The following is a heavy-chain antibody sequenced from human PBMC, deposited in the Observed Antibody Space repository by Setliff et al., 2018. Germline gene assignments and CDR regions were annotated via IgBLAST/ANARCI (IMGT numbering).Heavy chain of an antibody. CDR2: IDPSGNT. CDR1: GGSISSGSNY. D-gene: IGHD3-10*01. J-gene: IGHJ4*02. V-gene: IGHV4-61*09. CDR3: ARSLGSGSYYNSRPFYSDY. Sequence: PSETLSLTCTVSGGSISSGSNYWSWIRQPAGRGLEWIGHIDPSGNTNYHPSLKSRVTISGDTPKNQFSLKLTSVTAADTAVYFCARSLGSGSYYNSRPFYSDYWGQGTLVTVSS.